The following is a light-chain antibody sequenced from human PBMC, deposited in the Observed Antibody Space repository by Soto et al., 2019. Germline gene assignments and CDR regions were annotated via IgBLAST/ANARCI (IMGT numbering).Light chain of an antibody. CDR1: SSDIGSNNY. Sequence: QSALTQPASVSGSPGQSITISCTGTSSDIGSNNYVSWFQQRPGKVPTLIIYEVSNRPSGVSTHFSGSKSGNTASLTISGLLPEDEAEYYCSSYTTTTRLFGGGTKLTFL. J-gene: IGLJ3*02. V-gene: IGLV2-14*01. CDR2: EVS. CDR3: SSYTTTTRL.